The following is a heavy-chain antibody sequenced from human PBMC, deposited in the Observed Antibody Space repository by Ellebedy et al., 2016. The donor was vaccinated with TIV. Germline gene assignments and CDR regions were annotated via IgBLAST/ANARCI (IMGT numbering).Heavy chain of an antibody. Sequence: GGSLRLSCAASGFTFSNAWMSWVRQAPGKGLEWVGNIKPDGSDQYYVDSVKGRFTISRDNAKNAMSLQMNSLRDDDMAVYYCARDSRARTSDYWGLGTVVIVSS. CDR1: GFTFSNAW. V-gene: IGHV3-7*01. CDR3: ARDSRARTSDY. CDR2: IKPDGSDQ. J-gene: IGHJ4*02.